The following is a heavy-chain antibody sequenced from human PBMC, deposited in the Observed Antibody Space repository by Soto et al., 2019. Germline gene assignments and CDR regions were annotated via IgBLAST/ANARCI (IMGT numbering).Heavy chain of an antibody. V-gene: IGHV4-30-2*01. D-gene: IGHD3-3*01. CDR1: GGSISSGGYS. CDR2: IYHSGST. J-gene: IGHJ5*02. CDR3: ARGAIFGVVAPRLNWYAP. Sequence: SETLSLTCAVSGGSISSGGYSWSWIRQPPGKGLEWIGYIYHSGSTYYNPSLKSRVTISVDRSKNQFSLKLSSVTAADTAVYYCARGAIFGVVAPRLNWYAPWAQGTLDIVSS.